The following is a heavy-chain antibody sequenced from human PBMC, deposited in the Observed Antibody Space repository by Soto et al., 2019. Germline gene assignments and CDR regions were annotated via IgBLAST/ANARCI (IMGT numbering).Heavy chain of an antibody. CDR1: GFTFSNYG. D-gene: IGHD2-21*02. CDR2: IWYDGSNK. Sequence: HPGGSLRLSCAASGFTFSNYGMHWVRQAPGKGLEWVAFIWYDGSNKFYADSVKGRFTISRDNSKNTLYLQMNSLRAEDTAVYYCARDLAPYCGGDCKIDYWGQGTLVTVSS. CDR3: ARDLAPYCGGDCKIDY. V-gene: IGHV3-33*01. J-gene: IGHJ4*02.